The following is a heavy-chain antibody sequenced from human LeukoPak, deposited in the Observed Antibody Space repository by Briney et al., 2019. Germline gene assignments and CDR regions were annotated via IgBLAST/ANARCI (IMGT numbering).Heavy chain of an antibody. CDR1: GGTFSSYA. CDR3: ARGRAVAGTFYYYYYYYMDV. J-gene: IGHJ6*03. D-gene: IGHD6-19*01. Sequence: GASVKVSCKASGGTFSSYAISWVRQAPGQGLEWMGGIIPIFGTANYAQKFQGRVTITADKSTSTAYMELSSLRSEDTAVYYCARGRAVAGTFYYYYYYYMDVWGKGTTVPVSS. CDR2: IIPIFGTA. V-gene: IGHV1-69*06.